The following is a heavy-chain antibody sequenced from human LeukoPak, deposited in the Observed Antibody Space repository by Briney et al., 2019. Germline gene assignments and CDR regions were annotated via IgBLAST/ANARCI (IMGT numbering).Heavy chain of an antibody. Sequence: ASVKVSCKASGYTFTSYDINWVRQATGQGLEWMGWMNPNSGNTGYAQKFQGRVTMTRNTSISTAYMELSSLRSEDTAVYYCARGRRVSWGSTYYFDYWGQGTLVTVSS. D-gene: IGHD6-13*01. CDR3: ARGRRVSWGSTYYFDY. CDR1: GYTFTSYD. J-gene: IGHJ4*02. V-gene: IGHV1-8*01. CDR2: MNPNSGNT.